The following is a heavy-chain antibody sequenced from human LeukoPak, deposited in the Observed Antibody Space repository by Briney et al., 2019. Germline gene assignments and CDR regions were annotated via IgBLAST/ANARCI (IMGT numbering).Heavy chain of an antibody. CDR1: GYIYTDYY. Sequence: ASVKILRKVSGYIYTDYYMQWAQEARRKGLEYMVLVDPEDGETIYAEKLQHRVTITADTSTDTAYMEMSSLRSEDTAVYYCAVRGYSYGYGCFDYWGQGTLVTV. CDR2: VDPEDGET. CDR3: AVRGYSYGYGCFDY. J-gene: IGHJ4*02. D-gene: IGHD5-18*01. V-gene: IGHV1-69-2*01.